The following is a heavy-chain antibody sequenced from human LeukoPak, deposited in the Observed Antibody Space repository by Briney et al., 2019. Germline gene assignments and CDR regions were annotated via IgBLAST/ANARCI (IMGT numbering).Heavy chain of an antibody. CDR1: GGTFSSYA. D-gene: IGHD3-3*01. CDR3: ARVALRFLEWSKQYFDY. CDR2: IIPIFGTA. Sequence: SVKVSCKASGGTFSSYAISWVRQAPGQGLEWMGGIIPIFGTANYAQKFQGRVTITADESTSTAYMELSSLGSEDTAVYYCARVALRFLEWSKQYFDYWGQGTLVTVSS. V-gene: IGHV1-69*13. J-gene: IGHJ4*02.